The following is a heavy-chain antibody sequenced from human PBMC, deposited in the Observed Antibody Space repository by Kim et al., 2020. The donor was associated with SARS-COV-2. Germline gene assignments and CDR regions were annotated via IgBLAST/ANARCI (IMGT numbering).Heavy chain of an antibody. J-gene: IGHJ4*02. CDR3: ARLKMATMGDY. CDR2: T. D-gene: IGHD5-12*01. V-gene: IGHV1-2*02. Sequence: TDYAQKVQGGVTMTRDTSISTAYMELSRLRSDDTAVYYCARLKMATMGDYWGQGTLVTVSS.